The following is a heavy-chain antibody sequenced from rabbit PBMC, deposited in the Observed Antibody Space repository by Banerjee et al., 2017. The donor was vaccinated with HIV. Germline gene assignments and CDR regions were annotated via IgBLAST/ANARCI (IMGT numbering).Heavy chain of an antibody. D-gene: IGHD4-1*01. V-gene: IGHV1S45*01. J-gene: IGHJ4*01. CDR3: ARDRGDWGYYFTL. Sequence: QEQLEESGGDLVKPEGSLTLTCTASGFSFSNGYVMCWVRQAPGKGLEWIACINTISGDTVYATWAKGRFTISKASWTTVTLQMTSLTAADTASYFCARDRGDWGYYFTLWGPGTLVTVS. CDR1: GFSFSNGYV. CDR2: INTISGDT.